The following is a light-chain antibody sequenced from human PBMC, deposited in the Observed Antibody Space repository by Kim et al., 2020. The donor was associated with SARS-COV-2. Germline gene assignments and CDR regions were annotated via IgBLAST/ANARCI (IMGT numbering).Light chain of an antibody. V-gene: IGKV3-11*01. CDR1: HSISNS. J-gene: IGKJ5*01. CDR2: DAS. CDR3: QQRSNWPPT. Sequence: EIVLTQSPATLSLSPGERATLSCRASHSISNSLAWYQQKPGQAPRLLIYDASNGATGIPARFSGSGSGTDFTLTISSLEPEDFAVYFCQQRSNWPPTFGQGTRLEIK.